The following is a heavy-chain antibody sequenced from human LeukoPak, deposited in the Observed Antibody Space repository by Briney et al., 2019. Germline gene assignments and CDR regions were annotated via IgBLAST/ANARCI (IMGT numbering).Heavy chain of an antibody. CDR3: ARDPGYSRPSSHGYFDH. J-gene: IGHJ4*02. CDR1: GFTFSAYS. CDR2: ITSSSDSI. V-gene: IGHV3-48*02. Sequence: GGSLRLSCATSGFTFSAYSMIWVRQTPGKGLGCLSYITSSSDSIHYADSVRGRFTVSRDNAKNSLYLQMNSLRDEDTAVYYCARDPGYSRPSSHGYFDHWGQGTLATVSS. D-gene: IGHD1-26*01.